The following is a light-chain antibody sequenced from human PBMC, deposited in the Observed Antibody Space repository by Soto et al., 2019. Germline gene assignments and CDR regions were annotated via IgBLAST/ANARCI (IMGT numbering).Light chain of an antibody. Sequence: QSVLTQPASVSGSPGQSITISCTGTSSDVGGYNNVSWYQQHPGKAPKLMIYEVSNRPSGVSNRFSGSKSGNTASLTISGLQAEDEADYYCSSYTTISTLEVFGGGTKLTVL. CDR1: SSDVGGYNN. V-gene: IGLV2-14*01. J-gene: IGLJ3*02. CDR3: SSYTTISTLEV. CDR2: EVS.